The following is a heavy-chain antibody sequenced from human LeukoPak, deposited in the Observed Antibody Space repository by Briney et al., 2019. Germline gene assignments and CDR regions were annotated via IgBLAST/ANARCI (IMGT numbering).Heavy chain of an antibody. Sequence: GGSLRLSCVASGFTFSSYAMSWVRQAPGKGLEWASAISGSGGSTYYADSVKGRFTISRDNSKNTLYLQMNSLRVEDTAVYSCAKDPSYDYGMDVWGKGTTVTVSS. J-gene: IGHJ6*04. CDR3: AKDPSYDYGMDV. CDR2: ISGSGGST. CDR1: GFTFSSYA. V-gene: IGHV3-23*01.